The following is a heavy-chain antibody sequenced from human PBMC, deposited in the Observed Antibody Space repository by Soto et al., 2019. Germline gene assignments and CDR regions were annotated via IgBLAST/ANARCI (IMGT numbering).Heavy chain of an antibody. V-gene: IGHV4-59*12. CDR1: GGSISSYY. D-gene: IGHD6-13*01. CDR2: IYYSGST. J-gene: IGHJ6*02. Sequence: SETLSLTCTVSGGSISSYYWSWIRQPPGKGLEWIGYIYYSGSTYYNPPLKSRVTISVDTSKNQFSLKLSSVTAADTAVYYCARDRGAAAGTFVYYYYGMDVWGQGTTVTVSS. CDR3: ARDRGAAAGTFVYYYYGMDV.